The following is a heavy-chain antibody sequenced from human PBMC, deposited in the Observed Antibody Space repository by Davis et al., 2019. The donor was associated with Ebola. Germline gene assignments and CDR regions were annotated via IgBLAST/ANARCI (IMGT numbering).Heavy chain of an antibody. D-gene: IGHD3-3*01. Sequence: GESLKISCAASGFTFSSYGMHWVRQAPGKGLEWVAVISYDGSNKYYADSVKGRFTISRDNSKNTLYLQMNSLRAEDTAVYYCARTPRYDSNWYFDLWGRGTLVIVSS. CDR1: GFTFSSYG. CDR3: ARTPRYDSNWYFDL. J-gene: IGHJ2*01. V-gene: IGHV3-30*03. CDR2: ISYDGSNK.